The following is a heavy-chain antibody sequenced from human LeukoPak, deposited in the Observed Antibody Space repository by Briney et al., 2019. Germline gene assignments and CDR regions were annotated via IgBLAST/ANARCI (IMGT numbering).Heavy chain of an antibody. CDR3: SISLSIIRWKPFDY. Sequence: SETLSLTCAVYGGSFSGYYWSWIRQPPGKGVEGMGEINHSGSTNYNPSLKSRVTISVDKSMNQISRKLRCGDAADTAVYYCSISLSIIRWKPFDYWGQGTLVTVSS. J-gene: IGHJ4*02. CDR2: INHSGST. CDR1: GGSFSGYY. D-gene: IGHD1-1*01. V-gene: IGHV4-34*01.